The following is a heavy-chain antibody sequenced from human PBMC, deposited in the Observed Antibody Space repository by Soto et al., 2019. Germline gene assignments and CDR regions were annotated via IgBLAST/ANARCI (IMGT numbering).Heavy chain of an antibody. J-gene: IGHJ4*02. V-gene: IGHV3-23*01. CDR3: AKSSVWYPYFDS. D-gene: IGHD6-13*01. CDR2: ITYTGVST. CDR1: EFSFDDSA. Sequence: EAQLLESGGDLVQPGGSLRLSCAASEFSFDDSAMSWVRQAPGKGLEWVSSITYTGVSTYYADSVKGRFTISRDNSRDTLFLQMTSLIAEDTAIYYCAKSSVWYPYFDSWGQGTLVTVSS.